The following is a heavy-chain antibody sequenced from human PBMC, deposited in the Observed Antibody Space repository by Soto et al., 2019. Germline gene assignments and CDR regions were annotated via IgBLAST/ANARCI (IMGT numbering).Heavy chain of an antibody. CDR2: IYYSGST. D-gene: IGHD3-10*01. V-gene: IGHV4-59*01. J-gene: IGHJ6*02. CDR1: GGSISSYY. Sequence: LSETLSLTCTVSGGSISSYYWSWIRQPPGKGLEWIGYIYYSGSTNYNPSLKSRVTISVDTSKNQFSLKLSSVTAADTAVYYFARDQVVRGVIIGPYYYGMDVWGQGTTVTVSS. CDR3: ARDQVVRGVIIGPYYYGMDV.